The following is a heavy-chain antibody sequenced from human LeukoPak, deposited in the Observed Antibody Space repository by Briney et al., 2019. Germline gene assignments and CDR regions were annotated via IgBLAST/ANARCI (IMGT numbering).Heavy chain of an antibody. J-gene: IGHJ4*02. V-gene: IGHV3-53*01. CDR1: GFTVSSNS. CDR2: IYSDNT. D-gene: IGHD3-16*01. CDR3: ANGGPLYFDY. Sequence: GGSLRLSCTVSGFTVSSNSMSWVRQAPGKGLEWVSFIYSDNTHYSDSVKGRFTISRDNSKNTLYLQMNSLRAEDTAVYYCANGGPLYFDYWGQGTLVTVSS.